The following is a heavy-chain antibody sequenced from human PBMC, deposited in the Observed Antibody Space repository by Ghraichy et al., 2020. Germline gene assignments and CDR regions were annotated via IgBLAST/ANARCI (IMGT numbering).Heavy chain of an antibody. D-gene: IGHD3-10*01. V-gene: IGHV4-34*01. CDR3: ARGGAYYYGSGSYYTERYYYGMDV. CDR1: GGSFSGYY. Sequence: SETLSLTCAVYGGSFSGYYWSWIRQPPGKGLEWIGEINHSGSTNYNPSLKSRVTISVDTSKNQFSLKLSSVTAADTAVYYCARGGAYYYGSGSYYTERYYYGMDVWGQGTTVTVSS. J-gene: IGHJ6*02. CDR2: INHSGST.